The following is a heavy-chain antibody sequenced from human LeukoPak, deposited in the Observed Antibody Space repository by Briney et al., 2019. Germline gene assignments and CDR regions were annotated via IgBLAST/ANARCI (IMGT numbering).Heavy chain of an antibody. V-gene: IGHV3-23*01. CDR1: GFTLRVNY. Sequence: GGSLRLSCAASGFTLRVNYMTWARQAPGKGLEWVSGISGSGDSRDHADSVKGRFTISRDNSKNMLYLQMNSLRAEDTAVYYCANPGVGYCSSTSCYGGFDYWGQGALVTVSS. CDR3: ANPGVGYCSSTSCYGGFDY. CDR2: ISGSGDSR. D-gene: IGHD2-2*01. J-gene: IGHJ4*02.